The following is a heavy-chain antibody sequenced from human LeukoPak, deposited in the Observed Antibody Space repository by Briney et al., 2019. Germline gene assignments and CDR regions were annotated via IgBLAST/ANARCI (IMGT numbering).Heavy chain of an antibody. CDR3: ASHHGGSTYYFDY. CDR1: GFTVSSNY. CDR2: IYSGGST. D-gene: IGHD2-15*01. Sequence: GGSLRLSCAASGFTVSSNYMSWVRQAPGKGLEWVSVIYSGGSTYYADSVKGRFTISRDNSKNTLYLQMNSLRAEDTAVYYCASHHGGSTYYFDYWGQGTLVTVSS. J-gene: IGHJ4*02. V-gene: IGHV3-66*04.